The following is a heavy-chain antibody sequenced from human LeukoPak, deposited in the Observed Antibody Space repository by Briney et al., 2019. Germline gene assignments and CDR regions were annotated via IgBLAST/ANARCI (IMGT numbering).Heavy chain of an antibody. Sequence: GGSLRLSCAASGFTFSGYWMTWVRQAPGKGLEWVANIKTDGSKEYYVDSVKGRFTISRDNAKNSLYLQMNSLRDEDTAVYYCAREAPGDAFDIWGQGTMVTVSS. CDR2: IKTDGSKE. CDR3: AREAPGDAFDI. J-gene: IGHJ3*02. V-gene: IGHV3-7*01. CDR1: GFTFSGYW.